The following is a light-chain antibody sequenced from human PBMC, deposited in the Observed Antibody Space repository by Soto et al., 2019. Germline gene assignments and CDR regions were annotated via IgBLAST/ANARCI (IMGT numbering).Light chain of an antibody. CDR1: SSDVGGYNY. V-gene: IGLV2-8*01. CDR3: SSYAGINNLL. CDR2: EFN. Sequence: QSALTKPPSASGSPGQSVTISCTGTSSDVGGYNYVSWYQQHPGKAPKLMIYEFNKRPSGVPDRFSGSKSGNTASLTVAGLRAEDEADYYCSSYAGINNLLFGGGTKLTVL. J-gene: IGLJ2*01.